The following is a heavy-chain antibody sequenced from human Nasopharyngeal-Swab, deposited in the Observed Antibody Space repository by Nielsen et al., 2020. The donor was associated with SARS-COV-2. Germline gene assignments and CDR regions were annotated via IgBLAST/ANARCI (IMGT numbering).Heavy chain of an antibody. CDR3: AGAVAGTGWDY. V-gene: IGHV4-59*01. Sequence: WIRQPPGKGPEWIGYIYYSGSTIYSPSLKSRVTISVDTSKNQFSLKLSSVTAADTAVYYCAGAVAGTGWDYWGQGTLVTVSS. CDR2: IYYSGST. D-gene: IGHD6-19*01. J-gene: IGHJ4*02.